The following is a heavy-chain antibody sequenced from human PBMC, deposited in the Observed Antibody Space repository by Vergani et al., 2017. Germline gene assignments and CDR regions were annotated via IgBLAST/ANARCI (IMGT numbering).Heavy chain of an antibody. Sequence: EVHLVESGGRVVKPGGSLRLSCAASGFTFSDTWMSWLRQSPGKGLEWLGRIKSQADGGTTEFATPVKPRFSISRDESTDTVYLQLNSLNTEDTDIYYCATHQVGGDFGRGTPDVWGQGTVVTVSS. CDR1: GFTFSDTW. CDR3: ATHQVGGDFGRGTPDV. CDR2: IKSQADGGTT. V-gene: IGHV3-15*01. D-gene: IGHD1-26*01. J-gene: IGHJ3*01.